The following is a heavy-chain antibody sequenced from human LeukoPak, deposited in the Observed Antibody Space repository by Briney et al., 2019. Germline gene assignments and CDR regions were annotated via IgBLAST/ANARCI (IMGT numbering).Heavy chain of an antibody. D-gene: IGHD5/OR15-5a*01. CDR2: IYYSGST. V-gene: IGHV4-59*01. CDR1: GGSISSYY. J-gene: IGHJ3*02. CDR3: ARLSSGDAFDI. Sequence: PSETLSLTCTVSGGSISSYYWSWIRQPPGKGLEWIGYIYYSGSTNYNPSLKSRVTISVATSKNQFSLKLSSVTAADTAVYYCARLSSGDAFDIWGQGTMVTVSS.